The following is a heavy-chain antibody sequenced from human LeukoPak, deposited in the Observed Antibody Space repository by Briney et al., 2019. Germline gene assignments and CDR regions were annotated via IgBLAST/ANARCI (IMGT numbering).Heavy chain of an antibody. J-gene: IGHJ4*02. Sequence: GGSLRLSCAAPGLTFTNYWMHWVRQAPGKGLESVAYIHPDGTEKYYMESLRGRFATSRDNAKNSLYLQMSNLRDEDTAVYYCTSRYDFWSGYFQGYYFDFWGQGSLVTVSS. CDR3: TSRYDFWSGYFQGYYFDF. CDR1: GLTFTNYW. CDR2: IHPDGTEK. V-gene: IGHV3-7*01. D-gene: IGHD3-3*01.